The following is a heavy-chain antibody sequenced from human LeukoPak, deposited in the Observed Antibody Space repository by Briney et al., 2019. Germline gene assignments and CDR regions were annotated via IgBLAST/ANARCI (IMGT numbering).Heavy chain of an antibody. CDR3: ARDVLGDSSGYYDY. D-gene: IGHD3-22*01. V-gene: IGHV1-69*01. CDR1: GGTFSSYA. CDR2: IIPIFGTA. Sequence: SVKVSCKASGGTFSSYAISWVRQAPGQGLEWMGGIIPIFGTANYAQKFQGRVTITADESTSTAYMELSSLRSEDTAVYYCARDVLGDSSGYYDYWGQGTLVTVSS. J-gene: IGHJ4*02.